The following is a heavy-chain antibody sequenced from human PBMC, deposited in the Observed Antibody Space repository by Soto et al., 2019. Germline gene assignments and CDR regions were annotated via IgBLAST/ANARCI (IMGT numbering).Heavy chain of an antibody. V-gene: IGHV4-39*01. Sequence: SETLSLTCTVSDDSITSGAYYWGLIRQPPGKGLEWIGTIQYRGSTYYNPSLKSRVTMSLDTSKNQFSLKLSSVTAADTAVYYCARGVGCSSTSCYDFDYWGQGTLVTVSS. J-gene: IGHJ4*02. CDR3: ARGVGCSSTSCYDFDY. CDR1: DDSITSGAYY. D-gene: IGHD2-2*01. CDR2: IQYRGST.